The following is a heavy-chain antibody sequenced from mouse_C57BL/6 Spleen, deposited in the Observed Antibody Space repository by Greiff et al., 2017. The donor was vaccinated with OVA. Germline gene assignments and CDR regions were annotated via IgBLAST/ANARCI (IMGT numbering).Heavy chain of an antibody. D-gene: IGHD2-3*01. CDR3: ARWLLRYFDV. J-gene: IGHJ1*03. CDR2: INYDGSST. CDR1: GFTFSDYY. Sequence: DVMLVESEGGLVQPGSSMKLSCTASGFTFSDYYMAWVRQVPEKGLEWVANINYDGSSTYYLDSLKSRFIISRDNAKNILYLQMSSLKSEDTATYYCARWLLRYFDVWGTGTTVTVSS. V-gene: IGHV5-16*01.